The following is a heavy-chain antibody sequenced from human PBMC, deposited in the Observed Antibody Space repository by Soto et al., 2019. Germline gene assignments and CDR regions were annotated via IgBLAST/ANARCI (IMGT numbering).Heavy chain of an antibody. Sequence: TQTLSLTCAISGDSVSSNTASWNWIRQSPSRGLEWLGRTYFRSKWYNDYAVSVKSRIIINPDTSNNQFSLQLNSVTPEDTAVYFCARRDNLWPEPGYAFDPWAQRIIDTVS. CDR1: GDSVSSNTAS. V-gene: IGHV6-1*01. D-gene: IGHD5-12*01. CDR2: TYFRSKWYN. J-gene: IGHJ5*02. CDR3: ARRDNLWPEPGYAFDP.